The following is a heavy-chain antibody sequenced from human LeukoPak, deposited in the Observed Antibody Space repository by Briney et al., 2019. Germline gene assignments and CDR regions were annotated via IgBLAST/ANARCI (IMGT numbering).Heavy chain of an antibody. J-gene: IGHJ4*02. V-gene: IGHV5-51*01. CDR2: IYPGDSDT. D-gene: IGHD2-15*01. CDR1: GYGFTSYW. CDR3: ARSSWGYCSGGSCLLYYFDY. Sequence: GESLQISCKGSGYGFTSYWIGWVRQMPGKGLEWMGIIYPGDSDTRYSPSFQGQVTISADKSISTAYLQWSSLKASDTAMYYCARSSWGYCSGGSCLLYYFDYWGQGTLVTVSS.